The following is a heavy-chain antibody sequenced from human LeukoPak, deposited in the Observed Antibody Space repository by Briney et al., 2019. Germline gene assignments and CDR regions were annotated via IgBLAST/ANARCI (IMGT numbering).Heavy chain of an antibody. D-gene: IGHD3-16*02. V-gene: IGHV4-34*01. CDR3: ARGHFYDYIWGSYRPDAFDI. CDR1: GGSFSGYY. Sequence: SETLSLTCAVYGGSFSGYYWSWIRQPPGKGLEWIGEINHSGSTNYNPSLKSRVTISVDTSKNQFSLKLSSVTAADTAVYYCARGHFYDYIWGSYRPDAFDIWGQGTMDTVSS. J-gene: IGHJ3*02. CDR2: INHSGST.